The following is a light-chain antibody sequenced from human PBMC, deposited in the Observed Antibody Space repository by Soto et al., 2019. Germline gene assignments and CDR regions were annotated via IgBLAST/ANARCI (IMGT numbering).Light chain of an antibody. CDR3: QSYDSTNLV. Sequence: NFMLTQPHSVSESPGKTVTISCTRSRGSIASNYVQWYQQRPGSSPTTVIYEDNQRPSGVPDRFSGSIDISSNSASLTISGLKTEDEADYYCQSYDSTNLVFGTGTKLTVL. V-gene: IGLV6-57*01. J-gene: IGLJ1*01. CDR2: EDN. CDR1: RGSIASNY.